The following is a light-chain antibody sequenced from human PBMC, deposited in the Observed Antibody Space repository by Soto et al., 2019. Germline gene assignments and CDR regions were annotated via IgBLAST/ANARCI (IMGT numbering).Light chain of an antibody. Sequence: QSALTQPASVSGSPGQSITISCTGTSSDVGGYNYVSWYQQHPGKAPKLLIYDVSHRPSGVSNRFSGSKSGNTASLTISGLQAEDEADYYCSSYTSNRLFGGGTQLTVL. CDR2: DVS. CDR1: SSDVGGYNY. CDR3: SSYTSNRL. J-gene: IGLJ7*01. V-gene: IGLV2-14*01.